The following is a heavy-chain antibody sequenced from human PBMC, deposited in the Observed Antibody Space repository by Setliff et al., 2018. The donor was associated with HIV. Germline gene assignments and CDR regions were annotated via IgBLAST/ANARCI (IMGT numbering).Heavy chain of an antibody. Sequence: GSLRLSCAASGFNFNSYAMGWVRQAPGKGLEWVSTVGAVGAPTHYAESVKGRFTIPRDNAKNSLYLQMNSLRAEDTAVYYCARDPYYYDSSGYYYPSRYGMDVWGQGTTVTVSS. V-gene: IGHV3-23*01. CDR3: ARDPYYYDSSGYYYPSRYGMDV. CDR2: VGAVGAPT. J-gene: IGHJ6*02. CDR1: GFNFNSYA. D-gene: IGHD3-22*01.